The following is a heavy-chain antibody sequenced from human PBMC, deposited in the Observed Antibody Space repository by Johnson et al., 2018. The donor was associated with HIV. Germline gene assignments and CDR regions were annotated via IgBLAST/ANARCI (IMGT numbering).Heavy chain of an antibody. CDR1: GFTFEDYG. D-gene: IGHD3-16*01. J-gene: IGHJ3*01. CDR2: LNWSGGST. CDR3: ARGQAGEGSTAGAFDV. V-gene: IGHV3-20*04. Sequence: VQLVESGGGVIRPGGSLRLSCASSGFTFEDYGMSWVRQVPGKGLAWVSGLNWSGGSTGYADSVTGRFPVSRDNAKNSLFLQMASLRGEDTALYYCARGQAGEGSTAGAFDVWGQGTMVTVSS.